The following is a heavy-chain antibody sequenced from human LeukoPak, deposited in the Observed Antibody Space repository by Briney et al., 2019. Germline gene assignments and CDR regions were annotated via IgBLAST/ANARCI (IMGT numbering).Heavy chain of an antibody. Sequence: SETLSLTCTVSGGSISSYYWSWIRQPPGKGLEWIGYIYYSGSTNYNPSLKSRVTISVDTSKNQFPLKLSSVTAADTAVYYCARVCRGRRYYDFWSGYHQSDAFDIWGQGTMVTVSS. CDR3: ARVCRGRRYYDFWSGYHQSDAFDI. J-gene: IGHJ3*02. D-gene: IGHD3-3*01. V-gene: IGHV4-59*01. CDR1: GGSISSYY. CDR2: IYYSGST.